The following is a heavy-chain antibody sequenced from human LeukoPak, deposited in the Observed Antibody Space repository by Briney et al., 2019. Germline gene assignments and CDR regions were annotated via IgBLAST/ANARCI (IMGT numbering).Heavy chain of an antibody. CDR1: GFTFSDYY. CDR2: ISSSGDTI. Sequence: GGSLRLSCAASGFTFSDYYMSWIRQAPGKGLEWVSYISSSGDTIYCADSVKGRFTISRDNAKNSLYLQMNSLRAEDTAVYYCARDPLSGYDPPSVDYWGQGTLVTVSS. J-gene: IGHJ4*02. V-gene: IGHV3-11*01. D-gene: IGHD5-12*01. CDR3: ARDPLSGYDPPSVDY.